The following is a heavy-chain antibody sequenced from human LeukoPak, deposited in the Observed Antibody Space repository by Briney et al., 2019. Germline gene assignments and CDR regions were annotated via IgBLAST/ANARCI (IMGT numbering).Heavy chain of an antibody. V-gene: IGHV1-46*01. J-gene: IGHJ4*02. D-gene: IGHD1-1*01. CDR2: INPSGNST. Sequence: ASVKVSCKASGYTFTSYCMHWVRQAPGQGLESMGIINPSGNSTSYAQKFQGRVTMTTDTSTSTVYMELRSLRAEDTAMYYCARTEYTPYFFDYWGLGTLVTVSS. CDR3: ARTEYTPYFFDY. CDR1: GYTFTSYC.